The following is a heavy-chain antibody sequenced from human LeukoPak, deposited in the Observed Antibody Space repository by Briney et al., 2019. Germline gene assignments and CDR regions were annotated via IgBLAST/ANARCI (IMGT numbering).Heavy chain of an antibody. CDR3: AKGGGAFDR. Sequence: SETLSLTCTASGGSISPYYWSWIRQPPGKGLEWIGYFFYSGSTNYNPSLKSRVTISIDKSKNQFSLKLTSVTAADTAVYYCAKGGGAFDRWGRGSLVTVSS. J-gene: IGHJ5*02. D-gene: IGHD2-15*01. CDR2: FFYSGST. CDR1: GGSISPYY. V-gene: IGHV4-59*12.